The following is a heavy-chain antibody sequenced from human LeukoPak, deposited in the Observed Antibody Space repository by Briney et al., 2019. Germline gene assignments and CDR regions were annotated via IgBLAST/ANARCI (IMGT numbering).Heavy chain of an antibody. V-gene: IGHV4-34*01. CDR3: ARGEGARDGYNYEGPFYFDY. Sequence: SEALSLTCAVYGGSFSDYYWSWIRQPPGKGLEWIGKINHSGSTNYTPSLKSRVTISVDTSKNQFSLKVSAVTAADTAVYYCARGEGARDGYNYEGPFYFDYWGQGTLVTVSS. CDR2: INHSGST. J-gene: IGHJ4*02. CDR1: GGSFSDYY. D-gene: IGHD5-24*01.